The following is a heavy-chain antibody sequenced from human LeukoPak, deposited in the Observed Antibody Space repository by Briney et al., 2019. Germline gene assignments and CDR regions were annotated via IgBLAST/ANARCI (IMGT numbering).Heavy chain of an antibody. D-gene: IGHD3-10*01. CDR2: IYASGST. CDR3: ARDLEVRGVAHYYYYMDV. J-gene: IGHJ6*03. V-gene: IGHV4-4*07. CDR1: GGSISSYY. Sequence: SETLSLTCTVSGGSISSYYWSWIRQPAGKGLEWIGRIYASGSTNYNPSLKSRVTMSVDTSKNQFSLKLSSVTAADTAVYYCARDLEVRGVAHYYYYMDVWGKGTTVTMSS.